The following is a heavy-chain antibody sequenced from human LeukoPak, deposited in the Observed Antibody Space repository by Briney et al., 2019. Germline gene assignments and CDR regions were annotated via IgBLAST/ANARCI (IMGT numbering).Heavy chain of an antibody. J-gene: IGHJ6*03. CDR2: INVSVST. Sequence: PSETLSLTCTVSGGSISSSSYYWGWIRQPPGKGLGWIGSINVSVSTYYNPSLKSRVTISVDTTKNQFSLRLSSVTAADTAVYYCARRPQSYIDVWGKGTTVTVSS. V-gene: IGHV4-39*01. CDR3: ARRPQSYIDV. CDR1: GGSISSSSYY.